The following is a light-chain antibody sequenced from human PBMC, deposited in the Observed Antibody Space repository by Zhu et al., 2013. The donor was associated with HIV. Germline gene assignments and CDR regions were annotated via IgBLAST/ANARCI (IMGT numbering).Light chain of an antibody. CDR1: QSVSSN. CDR3: QQYGGSMYT. Sequence: EIVLTQSPGTLSLSPGERATLSCRASQSVSSNFAWYQQKPGQAPRLLIYGASSRATGIPDRFSGSVSGTDFSLIISRLEPEDFAVYFCQQYGGSMYTFGQGTRLEIK. J-gene: IGKJ2*01. V-gene: IGKV3-20*01. CDR2: GAS.